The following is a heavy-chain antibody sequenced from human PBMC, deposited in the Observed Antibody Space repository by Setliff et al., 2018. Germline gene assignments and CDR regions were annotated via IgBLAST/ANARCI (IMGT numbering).Heavy chain of an antibody. D-gene: IGHD5-18*01. Sequence: VASVKVSCKASGYTLTNYPIHWLRQAPGQRPEWMGWINVGNGNTKYSQEFQGRVTLTRDTSTSTAYMELSSLTSDDTAVYYCAREGVDTRSSTDYRYYMDVWGKGTTVTVSS. J-gene: IGHJ6*03. V-gene: IGHV1-3*01. CDR2: INVGNGNT. CDR3: AREGVDTRSSTDYRYYMDV. CDR1: GYTLTNYP.